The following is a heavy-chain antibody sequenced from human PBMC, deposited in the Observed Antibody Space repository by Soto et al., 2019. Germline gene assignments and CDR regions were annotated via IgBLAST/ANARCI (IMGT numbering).Heavy chain of an antibody. D-gene: IGHD7-27*01. CDR3: AKDVGGVLGILLKYYFDY. CDR1: GFTFSSYA. J-gene: IGHJ4*02. CDR2: ISGSGGST. Sequence: GGSLRLSCAASGFTFSSYAMSWVRQAPGKGLEWVSAISGSGGSTYYADSVKGRFTISRDNSKNTLYLQMNSLRAEDTAVYYCAKDVGGVLGILLKYYFDYWGQGTLVTVSS. V-gene: IGHV3-23*01.